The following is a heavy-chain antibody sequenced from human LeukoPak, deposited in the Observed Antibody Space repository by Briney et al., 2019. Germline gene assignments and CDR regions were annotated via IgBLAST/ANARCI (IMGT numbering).Heavy chain of an antibody. CDR3: ARANGIAVAGHYFDY. J-gene: IGHJ4*02. D-gene: IGHD6-19*01. CDR1: GGSFSGYY. V-gene: IGHV4-34*01. Sequence: PSETLSLTCAVYGGSFSGYYWSWIRQPPGKGLEWIGEINHSGSTNYNPSLKSRVTISVDTSKNQFSLKLSSVTAADTAVYYCARANGIAVAGHYFDYWGQGTLVTVSS. CDR2: INHSGST.